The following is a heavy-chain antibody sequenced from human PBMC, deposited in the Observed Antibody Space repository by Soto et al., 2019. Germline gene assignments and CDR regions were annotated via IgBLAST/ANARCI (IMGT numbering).Heavy chain of an antibody. V-gene: IGHV3-74*01. J-gene: IGHJ4*02. CDR1: GGTIKMHG. Sequence: VLHRLCCAVAGGTIKMHGVRWVSTDHGEGLEWVSRISDDDSRTDYADSVKGRFTISRDNAKNTLYLQMNALRVEDTSLYYCTRGPRPSSVGTGAFWGQGILV. D-gene: IGHD3-10*01. CDR3: TRGPRPSSVGTGAF. CDR2: ISDDDSRT.